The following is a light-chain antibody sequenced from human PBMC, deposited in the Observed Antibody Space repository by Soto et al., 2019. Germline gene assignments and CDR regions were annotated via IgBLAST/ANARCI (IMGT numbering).Light chain of an antibody. CDR2: DAS. Sequence: AIQLTQSPSSLSASVGDRVTVTCRASQGIGSSLAWYQQKPGKPPRLLIYDASTLESGVPSRFSGRGSGTDFTLTISSLQPEDFASYYCQQFNSYPLTFGAGTKVDIK. CDR1: QGIGSS. V-gene: IGKV1-13*02. CDR3: QQFNSYPLT. J-gene: IGKJ3*01.